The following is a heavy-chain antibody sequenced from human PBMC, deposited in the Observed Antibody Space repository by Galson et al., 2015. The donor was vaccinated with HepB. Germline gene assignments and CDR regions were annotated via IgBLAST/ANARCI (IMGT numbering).Heavy chain of an antibody. J-gene: IGHJ4*02. CDR3: ARDLYSGTYGSFDS. Sequence: TLSLTCTVSGGSISSGSYYWSWIRQPAGKGLEWIGRIYTSGSTNYNPSLKSRVTMSVDTSKNQFSLKLSSVTAADTAVYYCARDLYSGTYGSFDSWGQGTLVTVSS. CDR1: GGSISSGSYY. V-gene: IGHV4-61*02. CDR2: IYTSGST. D-gene: IGHD1-26*01.